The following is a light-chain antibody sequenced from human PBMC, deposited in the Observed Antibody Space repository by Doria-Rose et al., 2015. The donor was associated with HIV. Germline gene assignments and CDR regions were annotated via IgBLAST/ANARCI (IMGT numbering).Light chain of an antibody. CDR3: HQYGTSWT. V-gene: IGKV3-20*01. J-gene: IGKJ1*01. CDR2: DGS. Sequence: MVLTQSPGTLSLSPGERATLSCRASQSFSSTYLAWYQQKPGQAPSLLIYDGSTRATGIPDRFSASGSGTDFTLTINRLEPEDFALYYCHQYGTSWTFGQGTKVEI. CDR1: QSFSSTY.